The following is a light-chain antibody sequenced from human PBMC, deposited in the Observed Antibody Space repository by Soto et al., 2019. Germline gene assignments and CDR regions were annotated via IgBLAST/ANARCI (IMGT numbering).Light chain of an antibody. CDR1: NSNIGSKY. CDR2: RNN. J-gene: IGLJ2*01. CDR3: DAWDNSLVGGPA. Sequence: QSVLTQPPSASGTPGQRVTISCSGSNSNIGSKYVYWYQQLPGTAPKLLLYRNNQRPSGVPDRFSGSKSGTSASLAISGLRSKDDAHYYCDAWDNSLVGGPAFGGGTKVTVL. V-gene: IGLV1-47*01.